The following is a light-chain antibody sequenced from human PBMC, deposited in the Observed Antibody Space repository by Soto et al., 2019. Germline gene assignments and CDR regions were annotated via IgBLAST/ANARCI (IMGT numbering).Light chain of an antibody. Sequence: EIVLTQSPGTLSLSLGERATLSFMASQSLRTNSLAWYQQNPGQAPRLLISCVYSRAACIPDRFSGSGFGTDFTLTISRLEPEDFAVYYCQQYDTSPRTFGQGTKVDIK. J-gene: IGKJ1*01. V-gene: IGKV3-20*01. CDR2: CVY. CDR3: QQYDTSPRT. CDR1: QSLRTNS.